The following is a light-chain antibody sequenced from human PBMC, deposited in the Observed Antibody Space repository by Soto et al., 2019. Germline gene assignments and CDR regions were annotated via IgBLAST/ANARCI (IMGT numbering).Light chain of an antibody. CDR3: QQYTNWLKK. CDR2: DAS. Sequence: EIVLTQSPATLSLSPGERATLSCRASQSVGRHLNWYRQKPGQAPRLLIYDASERATGIPARFSGSGSGTDFTLTITSLAPEDFLAYSSQQYTNWLKKFGQGTKVDI. J-gene: IGKJ1*01. V-gene: IGKV3-11*01. CDR1: QSVGRH.